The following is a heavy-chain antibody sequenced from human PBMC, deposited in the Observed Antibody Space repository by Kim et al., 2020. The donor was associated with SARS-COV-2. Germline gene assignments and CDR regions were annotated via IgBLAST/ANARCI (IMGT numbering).Heavy chain of an antibody. J-gene: IGHJ6*02. D-gene: IGHD3-3*01. Sequence: QGRVTMTRDTSTSTVYMELSSLRSEDTAVYYCARDRAFGVVIASCYGMDVWGQGTTVTVSS. V-gene: IGHV1-46*01. CDR3: ARDRAFGVVIASCYGMDV.